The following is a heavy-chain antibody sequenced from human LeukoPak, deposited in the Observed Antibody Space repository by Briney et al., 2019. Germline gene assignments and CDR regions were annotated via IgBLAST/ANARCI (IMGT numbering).Heavy chain of an antibody. Sequence: SETLSLTCTVSGGSISSSSYYWGWIRQPPGKGLEWIGSIYYSGSTYYNPSLKSRVTISVDTSKNQFSLKLSSVTAADTAVYYCARDVEQLGNYYYYYMDVWGKGTTVTVSS. J-gene: IGHJ6*03. V-gene: IGHV4-39*07. CDR3: ARDVEQLGNYYYYYMDV. CDR1: GGSISSSSYY. D-gene: IGHD6-6*01. CDR2: IYYSGST.